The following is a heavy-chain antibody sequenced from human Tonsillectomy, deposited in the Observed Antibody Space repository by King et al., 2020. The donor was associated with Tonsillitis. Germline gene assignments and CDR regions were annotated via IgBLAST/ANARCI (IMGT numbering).Heavy chain of an antibody. CDR2: IYYSRGT. Sequence: QLQESGPGLVKPSQTLSLTCTVSGGSISSGGYYWSLIREPPGKGLGWFEYIYYSRGTYYNPSLKGRVTISVDTSKNQFYLKLSSVTAADTAVYYCARDHRPDAFDIWGQGTMVTVSS. V-gene: IGHV4-31*03. CDR1: GGSISSGGYY. J-gene: IGHJ3*02. CDR3: ARDHRPDAFDI.